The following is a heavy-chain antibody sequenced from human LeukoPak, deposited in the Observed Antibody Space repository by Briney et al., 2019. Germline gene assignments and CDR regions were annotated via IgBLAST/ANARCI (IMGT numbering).Heavy chain of an antibody. J-gene: IGHJ4*02. Sequence: GGSLRLSCAASGFTFSSYGMHWVRQAPGKGLEWVAVISYDGSNKYYADSVKGRFTISRDNSKNTLYLQMNSLRAEDTAVYYCAKDREYDILTGYYTYYFDYWGQGTLVTVSS. CDR1: GFTFSSYG. CDR3: AKDREYDILTGYYTYYFDY. D-gene: IGHD3-9*01. V-gene: IGHV3-30*18. CDR2: ISYDGSNK.